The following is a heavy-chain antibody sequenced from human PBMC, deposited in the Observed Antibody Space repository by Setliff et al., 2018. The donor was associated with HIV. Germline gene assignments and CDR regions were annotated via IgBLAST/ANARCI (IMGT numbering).Heavy chain of an antibody. CDR3: ARAVCGGDCYSRLNWFDP. CDR1: GGSITYGGHY. CDR2: IYYSGST. V-gene: IGHV4-31*03. D-gene: IGHD2-21*02. Sequence: SETLSLTCTVSGGSITYGGHYWSWIRQHPGKGLELIGYIYYSGSTDYNPSLKSRVTISVDPSKNQFSLKMNSVTAADTAVYYCARAVCGGDCYSRLNWFDPWGQGTLVTVSS. J-gene: IGHJ5*02.